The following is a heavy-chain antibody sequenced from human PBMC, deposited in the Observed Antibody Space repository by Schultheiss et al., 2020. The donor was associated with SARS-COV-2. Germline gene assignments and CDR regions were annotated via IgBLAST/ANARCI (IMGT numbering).Heavy chain of an antibody. D-gene: IGHD2-2*01. V-gene: IGHV4-59*01. CDR3: ASLSPYCSSTSCYAFDI. J-gene: IGHJ3*02. Sequence: SETLSLTCTVSGGSISSYYWSWIRQPPGKGLEWIGYFYYSGSTNYNPSLKSRVTISVDTSKNQFSLKLSSVTAADTAVYYCASLSPYCSSTSCYAFDIWGQGTMVTVSS. CDR2: FYYSGST. CDR1: GGSISSYY.